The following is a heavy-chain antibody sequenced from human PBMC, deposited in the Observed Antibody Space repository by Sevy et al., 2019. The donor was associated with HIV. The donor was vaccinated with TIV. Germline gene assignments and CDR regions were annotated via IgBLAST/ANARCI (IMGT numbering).Heavy chain of an antibody. D-gene: IGHD7-27*01. J-gene: IGHJ5*02. CDR2: IYHSGST. CDR3: ARHGVTGDWFDP. CDR1: GYSINSGYY. Sequence: SETLSLTCAVSGYSINSGYYWGWIRQPPGKGLEWIGSIYHSGSTYYNPSLKSRVTISVDTSKNQFSLKLSSVTAADTAVYYCARHGVTGDWFDPWGQGTLVTVSS. V-gene: IGHV4-38-2*01.